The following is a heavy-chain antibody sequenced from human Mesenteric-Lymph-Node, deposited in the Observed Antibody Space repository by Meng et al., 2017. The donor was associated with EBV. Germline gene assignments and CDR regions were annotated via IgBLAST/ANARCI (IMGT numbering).Heavy chain of an antibody. J-gene: IGHJ2*01. CDR2: TYYRSKWYN. CDR1: GDSVSSSSAA. V-gene: IGHV6-1*01. CDR3: ARGATSVFDL. Sequence: QVQLQQSGPELVKPSXTLSLTCVISGDSVSSSSAAWTWIRQSPSRGLEWLGRTYYRSKWYNDYAVFVKSRITINPDTSKNQFSLQLNSVTPEDTAVYYCARGATSVFDLWCRGTLVNVSS.